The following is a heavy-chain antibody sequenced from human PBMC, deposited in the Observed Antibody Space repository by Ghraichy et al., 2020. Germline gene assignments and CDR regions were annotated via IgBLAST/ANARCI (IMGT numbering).Heavy chain of an antibody. CDR2: IYRSGST. Sequence: SETLSLTCAVSGGSISSGGYSWSWIRQPPGKGLEWIGYIYRSGSTYYNPSLKSRVTISVDRSKNQFSLKLSSVTAADTAVYYCARGGSYGWGDDAFDIWGQGTMVTVSS. J-gene: IGHJ3*02. CDR1: GGSISSGGYS. CDR3: ARGGSYGWGDDAFDI. V-gene: IGHV4-30-2*01. D-gene: IGHD1-26*01.